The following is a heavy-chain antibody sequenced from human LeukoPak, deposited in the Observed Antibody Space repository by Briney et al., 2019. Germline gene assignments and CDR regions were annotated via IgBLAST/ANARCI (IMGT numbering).Heavy chain of an antibody. CDR3: AKDWGSSGWYNYFDP. D-gene: IGHD6-19*01. CDR1: GFTISSHG. J-gene: IGHJ5*02. Sequence: GGSLRLSCAGSGFTISSHGMHWVRQAPGKGLEWVAMISYDGNSKYYGDSVQGRFTISRDNSKNTLYLQMDSLRTEDTAVYYCAKDWGSSGWYNYFDPWGQGTLVTVSS. CDR2: ISYDGNSK. V-gene: IGHV3-30*18.